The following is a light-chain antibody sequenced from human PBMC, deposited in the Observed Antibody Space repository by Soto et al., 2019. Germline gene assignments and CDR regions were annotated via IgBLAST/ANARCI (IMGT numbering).Light chain of an antibody. CDR1: QSVSGY. Sequence: DIEMTQSPATLSVSPGEGATISCRASQSVSGYLAWYQQKPGQAPRLLISGASARVTGTPSRFRGSGSVTDFTLTVSSLQSEDFAIYYCQQYHNSHITFGRGTTVEIK. CDR3: QQYHNSHIT. CDR2: GAS. V-gene: IGKV3-15*01. J-gene: IGKJ4*01.